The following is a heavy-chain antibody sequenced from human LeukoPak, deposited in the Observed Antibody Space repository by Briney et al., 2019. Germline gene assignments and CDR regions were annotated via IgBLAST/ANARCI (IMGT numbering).Heavy chain of an antibody. CDR2: IDHRGRT. CDR1: GESFTGYF. D-gene: IGHD3-10*01. J-gene: IGHJ6*03. Sequence: PSETLSLTCEVYGESFTGYFWAWIRQPPGGGLEWIGGIDHRGRTTYNPSIKSRLSISQDTSKNQFSLNLTSVTAADTAVYYCARLTPLLRGVILPAGYMDVWGNGTTVIVSS. V-gene: IGHV4-34*01. CDR3: ARLTPLLRGVILPAGYMDV.